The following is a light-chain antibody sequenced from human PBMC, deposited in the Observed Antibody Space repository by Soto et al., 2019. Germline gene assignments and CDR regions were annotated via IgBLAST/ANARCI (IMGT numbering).Light chain of an antibody. Sequence: DIQTTQAPSTLSGSVGDRVTITCRASQTISSWLAWYKKKPGKAPKLLIYKASTLKSGVPSRLSGSGSGTEFTLTISSLQPDDLATYDCQQYNSYSEAFGHGTKVDIK. J-gene: IGKJ1*01. V-gene: IGKV1-5*03. CDR3: QQYNSYSEA. CDR1: QTISSW. CDR2: KAS.